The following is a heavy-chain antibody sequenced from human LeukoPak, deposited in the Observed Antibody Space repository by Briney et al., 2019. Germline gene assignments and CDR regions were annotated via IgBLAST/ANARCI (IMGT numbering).Heavy chain of an antibody. CDR2: IGSSGSTI. J-gene: IGHJ4*02. Sequence: PGGSLRLSCAASGFTFSSYEMNSVRQAPGKGLEWVSYIGSSGSTIYYAGSVKGRFTISRDNAKNSLYLQMNSLRAEDTAVYYCARTGQIVGASPFDYWGQGTLVTVSS. V-gene: IGHV3-48*03. D-gene: IGHD1-26*01. CDR1: GFTFSSYE. CDR3: ARTGQIVGASPFDY.